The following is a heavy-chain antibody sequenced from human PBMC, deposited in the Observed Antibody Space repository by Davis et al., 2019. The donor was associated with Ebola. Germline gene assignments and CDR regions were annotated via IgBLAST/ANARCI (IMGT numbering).Heavy chain of an antibody. D-gene: IGHD5-12*01. CDR1: GNSFTSHW. CDR3: ARPQGHSGYDLRY. Sequence: GESLKISCKDSGNSFTSHWIGWVRQMPGKGLDWMGIIYTGDSDTRYSPSFQGQVTISADKSLSTAYLEWSSLKASDTAMYYCARPQGHSGYDLRYWGQGTLVTVSS. CDR2: IYTGDSDT. V-gene: IGHV5-51*01. J-gene: IGHJ4*02.